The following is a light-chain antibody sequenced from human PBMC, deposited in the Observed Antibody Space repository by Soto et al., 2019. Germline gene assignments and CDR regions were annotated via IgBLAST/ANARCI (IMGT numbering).Light chain of an antibody. J-gene: IGLJ3*02. CDR3: SSYTSSSTWV. CDR2: EVS. CDR1: RSDVGGYNY. Sequence: QSALTQPASVSGSPGQSITISCTGTRSDVGGYNYVSWYQQHPGKAPKLMIDEVSNRPSGVSDRFSGSRSGNTASLTISGLQAEDESDYYCSSYTSSSTWVFGGGTKLTVL. V-gene: IGLV2-14*01.